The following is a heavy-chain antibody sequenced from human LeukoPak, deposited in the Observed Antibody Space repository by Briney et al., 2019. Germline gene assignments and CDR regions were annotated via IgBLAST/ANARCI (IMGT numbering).Heavy chain of an antibody. V-gene: IGHV4-31*03. J-gene: IGHJ5*02. CDR3: ASYDSYGQTNWFDP. CDR2: IYYSGST. CDR1: GGSISSGGYY. D-gene: IGHD5-18*01. Sequence: SETLSLTCTVSGGSISSGGYYWSWIRQHPGRGLEWIGYIYYSGSTYYNPSLKSRVTISVDTSKNQFSLKLSSVTAADTAVYYCASYDSYGQTNWFDPWGQGTLVTVSS.